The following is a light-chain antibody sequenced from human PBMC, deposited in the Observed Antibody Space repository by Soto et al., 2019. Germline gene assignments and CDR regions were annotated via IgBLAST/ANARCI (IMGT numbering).Light chain of an antibody. CDR2: DAA. Sequence: EIGLPQSPGTLSLSTGERVTVSCRVFHSVTNTHLASYQQKPAQAPTLLIYDAATRATGIPDRLSGSGSGTDVTLTIIRLEHEDVVVDCCQQFDGSLWTFGPGTKVDIK. CDR1: HSVTNTH. J-gene: IGKJ1*01. V-gene: IGKV3-20*01. CDR3: QQFDGSLWT.